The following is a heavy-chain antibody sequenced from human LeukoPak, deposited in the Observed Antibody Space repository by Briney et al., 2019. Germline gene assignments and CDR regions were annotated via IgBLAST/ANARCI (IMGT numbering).Heavy chain of an antibody. V-gene: IGHV3-48*02. D-gene: IGHD2-15*01. CDR1: GFTFNKYS. CDR3: ARGGGFCSGGTCFNFDY. CDR2: ISSSSSTT. J-gene: IGHJ4*02. Sequence: GGSLRLSCAASGFTFNKYSMNWVRQAPGKGLEWVSYISSSSSTTYFADSVKGRFTISRDNDKNSLYVQMNSLRDEDTAVYYCARGGGFCSGGTCFNFDYWGQGTLVTVS.